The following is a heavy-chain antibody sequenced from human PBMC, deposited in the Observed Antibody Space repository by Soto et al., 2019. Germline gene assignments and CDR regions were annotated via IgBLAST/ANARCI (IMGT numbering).Heavy chain of an antibody. Sequence: SETLSLTCTVSGGSISSGGYYWSWIRQHPGKGLEWIGYIYYSGSTYYNPSLKSRVTISVDTSKIQFSLKLSSVTAADTAVYYCARGDITIFGVVIPPLDPWGQGTLVTVSS. CDR2: IYYSGST. CDR3: ARGDITIFGVVIPPLDP. CDR1: GGSISSGGYY. D-gene: IGHD3-3*01. V-gene: IGHV4-31*03. J-gene: IGHJ5*02.